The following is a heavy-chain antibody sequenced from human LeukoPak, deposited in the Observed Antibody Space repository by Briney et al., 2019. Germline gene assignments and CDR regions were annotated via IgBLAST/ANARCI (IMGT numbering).Heavy chain of an antibody. CDR1: GFPLSSYE. Sequence: GGSLRLSCAASGFPLSSYEMNWGRQASGKGVGWGSYICCSGSTIYYADSVKGRFTISRDNARNSLYLQMNSLRVEDTAVYYCARDPYSGTYGNTYYYYMDVWGKGTTVTISS. V-gene: IGHV3-48*03. D-gene: IGHD1-26*01. CDR3: ARDPYSGTYGNTYYYYMDV. CDR2: ICCSGSTI. J-gene: IGHJ6*03.